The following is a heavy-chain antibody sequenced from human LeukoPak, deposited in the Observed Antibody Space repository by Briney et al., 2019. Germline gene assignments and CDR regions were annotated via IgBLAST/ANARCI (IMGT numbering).Heavy chain of an antibody. D-gene: IGHD3-10*01. V-gene: IGHV4-39*01. Sequence: PSETLSLTCTVSSGSISSCDYYWGWIRNPPGKGLEGIGSGCYGGSTYYSPSLKSRATTSVDTSKNQFSLKLRSVTAADTAVYYCARQGVQILWFGESTNYFDYWGQGTLVTVSS. J-gene: IGHJ4*02. CDR2: GCYGGST. CDR1: SGSISSCDYY. CDR3: ARQGVQILWFGESTNYFDY.